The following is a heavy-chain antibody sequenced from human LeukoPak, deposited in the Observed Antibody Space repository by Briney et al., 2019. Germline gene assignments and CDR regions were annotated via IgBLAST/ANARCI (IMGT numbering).Heavy chain of an antibody. CDR2: ISAYNGNT. J-gene: IGHJ5*02. CDR1: GYTFTSYG. D-gene: IGHD3-3*01. CDR3: ARAYPVLRFLEWLLYWFDP. Sequence: ASVKVSCKASGYTFTSYGISWVRQAPGQGLEWMGWISAYNGNTNYAQKRQGRVTMTKGTSTSTAYMELRSLRSDDTAVYYCARAYPVLRFLEWLLYWFDPWGQGTLVTVSS. V-gene: IGHV1-18*01.